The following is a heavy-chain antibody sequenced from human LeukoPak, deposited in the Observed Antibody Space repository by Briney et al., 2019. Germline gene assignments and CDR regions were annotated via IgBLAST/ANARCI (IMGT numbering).Heavy chain of an antibody. CDR3: ATLSVVVLPAQLN. Sequence: PGGSLRLSCAVSGFTLSNYSMNWIRQAPGKGLEWISYISSTGSNIYYTDSVKGRFTISRDNAKNSLYLQMNSLRVEDTAVYYCATLSVVVLPAQLNWGQGTLVTVSS. J-gene: IGHJ4*02. CDR2: ISSTGSNI. D-gene: IGHD2-15*01. V-gene: IGHV3-48*04. CDR1: GFTLSNYS.